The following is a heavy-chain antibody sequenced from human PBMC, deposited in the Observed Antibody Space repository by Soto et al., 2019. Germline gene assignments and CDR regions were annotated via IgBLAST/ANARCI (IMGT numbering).Heavy chain of an antibody. Sequence: QVQLQQWGAGLLKPSETLSLTCAVYGGSFSGYYWSWIRQPPGKGLEWIGEINHSGSTNYNPSLKSRVTISVDTSKNQFSLKLSSVTAADTAVYYCARVQSGYSYGTFDYWGQGTLVTVSS. CDR3: ARVQSGYSYGTFDY. J-gene: IGHJ4*02. D-gene: IGHD5-18*01. CDR1: GGSFSGYY. V-gene: IGHV4-34*01. CDR2: INHSGST.